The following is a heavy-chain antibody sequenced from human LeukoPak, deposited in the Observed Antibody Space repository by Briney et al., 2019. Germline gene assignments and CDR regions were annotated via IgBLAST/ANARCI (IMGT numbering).Heavy chain of an antibody. CDR1: GYTFTSYS. J-gene: IGHJ4*02. Sequence: ASVKVSCKASGYTFTSYSINWVRQAPGQGLEWMGWINPNSGGTNYAQKFQGRVTMTRDTSISTAYMELSRLRSDDTAVYYCARDVDYGDPGYYFDYWGQGTLVTVSS. V-gene: IGHV1-2*02. CDR3: ARDVDYGDPGYYFDY. D-gene: IGHD4-17*01. CDR2: INPNSGGT.